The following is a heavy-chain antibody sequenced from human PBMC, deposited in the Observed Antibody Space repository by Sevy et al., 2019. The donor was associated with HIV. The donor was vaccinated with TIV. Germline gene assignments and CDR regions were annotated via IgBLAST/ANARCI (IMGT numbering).Heavy chain of an antibody. Sequence: SETLSLTCAVYGESFSNYYWSWIRLSPGKGLESIGAIDHSGRSDSSTSFKSRVTMSVATSTNQSTRRLTSVTAAETAVYYCARGPKPLRSDYGDYRGVGYYFDSWGQGTLVTVSS. CDR3: ARGPKPLRSDYGDYRGVGYYFDS. V-gene: IGHV4-34*01. J-gene: IGHJ4*02. CDR2: IDHSGRS. CDR1: GESFSNYY. D-gene: IGHD4-17*01.